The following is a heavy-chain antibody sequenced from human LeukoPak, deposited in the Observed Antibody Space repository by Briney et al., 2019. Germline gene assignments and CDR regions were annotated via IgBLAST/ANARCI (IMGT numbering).Heavy chain of an antibody. D-gene: IGHD3-10*01. CDR3: ARDHYYGSGSYSYYFDY. Sequence: GGSLRLSCAASGVTFNSYAMHWVRQAPGKGLEWVPVISYDGSNKYYADSVKGRFTISRDNSKNTLYLQMNSLRAEDTAVYYCARDHYYGSGSYSYYFDYWGQATLVTVSS. CDR2: ISYDGSNK. CDR1: GVTFNSYA. J-gene: IGHJ4*02. V-gene: IGHV3-30*04.